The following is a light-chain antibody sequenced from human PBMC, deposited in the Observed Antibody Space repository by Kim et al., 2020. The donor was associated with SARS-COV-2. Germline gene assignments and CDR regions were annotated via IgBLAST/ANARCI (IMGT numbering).Light chain of an antibody. CDR1: EKINNDF. J-gene: IGKJ1*01. V-gene: IGKV3-20*01. CDR3: QQYIDSLRT. Sequence: IVLTQSPDTLSLSPGERATLSCRASEKINNDFLAWYQQKPVQAPRLLIYGASTRATGIPDRFSGCGSGTDFTLTISRLEPADFAVYYCQQYIDSLRTFGQGTEVDIK. CDR2: GAS.